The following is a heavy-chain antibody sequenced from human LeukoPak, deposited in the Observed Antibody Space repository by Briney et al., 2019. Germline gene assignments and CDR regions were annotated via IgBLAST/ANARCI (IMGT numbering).Heavy chain of an antibody. CDR1: GFTFSDSY. CDR2: IFSSDPTT. CDR3: ARALSVTGYYQGFDY. D-gene: IGHD3-9*01. V-gene: IGHV3-11*01. J-gene: IGHJ4*02. Sequence: PGGSLRLSCAASGFTFSDSYMGWIRQAPGKGLEWVSYIFSSDPTTHYADSVKGRFTISRDNAKKSLYLQMNSLRAEDTAVYYCARALSVTGYYQGFDYWGPGTLVTVSS.